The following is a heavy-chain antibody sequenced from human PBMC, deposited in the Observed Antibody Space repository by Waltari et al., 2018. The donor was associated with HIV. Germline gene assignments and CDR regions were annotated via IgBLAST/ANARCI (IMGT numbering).Heavy chain of an antibody. CDR2: TNTRTGNP. J-gene: IGHJ4*02. D-gene: IGHD3-10*01. V-gene: IGHV7-4-1*02. CDR3: VRAGVRELRD. Sequence: QVQLVQSGSELKKPGASVMVSCKASGYTFTNHGINWVRQAPGQGLEWMGGTNTRTGNPTYAQGVTGRLVFSLDTSITTAYLQIKSLQAEDTAIYDCVRAGVRELRDWGQGTLVTVSS. CDR1: GYTFTNHG.